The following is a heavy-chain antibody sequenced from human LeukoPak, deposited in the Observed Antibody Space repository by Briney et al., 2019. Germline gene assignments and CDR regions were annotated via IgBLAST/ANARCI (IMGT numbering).Heavy chain of an antibody. Sequence: GGSLRLSCAASGFTFSAYAMSWVRQAPGKGLEWVSAISEDGGARLYADSVKGRFTISRDNSENTVSLQVNSLRAGDAAVYFCAKESLPHRGYYFDSWGRGTLITVSS. CDR3: AKESLPHRGYYFDS. CDR1: GFTFSAYA. D-gene: IGHD3-22*01. J-gene: IGHJ4*02. V-gene: IGHV3-23*01. CDR2: ISEDGGAR.